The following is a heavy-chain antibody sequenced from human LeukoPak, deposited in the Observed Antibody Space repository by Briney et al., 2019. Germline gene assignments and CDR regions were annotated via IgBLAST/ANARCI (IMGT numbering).Heavy chain of an antibody. CDR3: ARDVGYGDYDL. D-gene: IGHD4-17*01. CDR2: IWYDGSRQ. V-gene: IGHV3-33*01. CDR1: GYIFSSHG. J-gene: IGHJ5*02. Sequence: GGSLRLSYAASGYIFSSHGMHWVRRAPSKGLEWVAAIWYDGSRQLYADSVKGRFTISRDDSKNTLYLQMNNLGAEDTAVYYCARDVGYGDYDLWGQGTLVTVSS.